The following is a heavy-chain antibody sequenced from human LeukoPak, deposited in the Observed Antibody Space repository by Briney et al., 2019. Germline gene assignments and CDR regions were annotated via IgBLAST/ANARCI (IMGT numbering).Heavy chain of an antibody. D-gene: IGHD6-19*01. CDR3: ATDSATVPGRDY. V-gene: IGHV3-66*01. J-gene: IGHJ4*02. CDR2: IYNGGDT. CDR1: GFTVNSNY. Sequence: GGSLRLSCAASGFTVNSNYMTWVRQAPGKGGELVSVIYNGGDTFYAESVKGRFTISRDNSKNTLYLQMKNLRAEDTAVYYCATDSATVPGRDYWGQGALVTVSS.